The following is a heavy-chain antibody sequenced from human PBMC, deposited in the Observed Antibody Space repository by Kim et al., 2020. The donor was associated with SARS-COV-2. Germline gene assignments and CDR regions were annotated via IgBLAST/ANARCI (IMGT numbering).Heavy chain of an antibody. D-gene: IGHD2-2*01. J-gene: IGHJ4*02. CDR1: GITFSSYA. CDR2: ISYDGSNK. Sequence: GGSLRLSCAASGITFSSYAMHWVRQGPGKGLEWVAGISYDGSNKYYADSVKGRFTISRDNSKNTLYLQMNSLRPDDTAMYYCAKVPVVAPAASVYFEYWGQGTLVTVSS. CDR3: AKVPVVAPAASVYFEY. V-gene: IGHV3-30*18.